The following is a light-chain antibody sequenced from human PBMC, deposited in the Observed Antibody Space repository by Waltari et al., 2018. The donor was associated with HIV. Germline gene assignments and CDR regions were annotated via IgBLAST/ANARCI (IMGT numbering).Light chain of an antibody. CDR1: GSDVVSYNL. J-gene: IGLJ1*01. CDR2: EVS. CDR3: CSYAGSSTPFV. Sequence: QSALTPPASVFGSPVQSITISITGTGSDVVSYNLGSLYQQYPGKVPKLMIYEVSKRPSGVSNRFSGSKSGNTASLTISGLQAEDEADYYCCSYAGSSTPFVFGTATKVTVL. V-gene: IGLV2-23*02.